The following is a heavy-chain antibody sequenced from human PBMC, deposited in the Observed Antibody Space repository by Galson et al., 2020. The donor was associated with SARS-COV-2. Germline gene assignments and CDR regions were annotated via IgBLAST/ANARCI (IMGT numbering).Heavy chain of an antibody. D-gene: IGHD3-10*01. CDR1: GYAFNNYG. Sequence: ASVKVSCKAFGYAFNNYGITWVRQAPGQGLEWVGWISAHNGNTNHAQKLQGRVTMTTDTSTSTAYMELRSLGFDDTAVYYCARDMVRGVIGVLAYWGQGTLVTVSS. CDR3: ARDMVRGVIGVLAY. V-gene: IGHV1-18*04. CDR2: ISAHNGNT. J-gene: IGHJ4*02.